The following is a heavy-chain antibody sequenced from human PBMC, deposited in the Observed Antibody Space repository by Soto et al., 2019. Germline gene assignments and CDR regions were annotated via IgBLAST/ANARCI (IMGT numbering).Heavy chain of an antibody. CDR3: ARVRKVVTAPYDAFDI. CDR1: GGSISSYY. J-gene: IGHJ3*02. D-gene: IGHD2-21*02. CDR2: IYYSGST. Sequence: SETLSLTCTVSGGSISSYYWSWIRQPPGKGLEWIGYIYYSGSTNYNPSLKSRVTISVDTSKNQFSLKLSSVTAADTAVYYCARVRKVVTAPYDAFDIWGQGTMVTVSS. V-gene: IGHV4-59*01.